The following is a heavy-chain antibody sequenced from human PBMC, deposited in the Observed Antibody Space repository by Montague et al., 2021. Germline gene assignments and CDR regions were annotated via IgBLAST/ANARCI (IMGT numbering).Heavy chain of an antibody. J-gene: IGHJ4*02. CDR3: ATMEAAAEERY. CDR1: GFTFSRYW. Sequence: SLRLSCALSGFTFSRYWMHWVRQPPGKGLEWMSYINTDGSDERYADSVKGRFTISRDRARNMLYLQMDSLRVEDTAVYYCATMEAAAEERYWGQGTLVTVSS. D-gene: IGHD6-13*01. CDR2: INTDGSDE. V-gene: IGHV3-74*01.